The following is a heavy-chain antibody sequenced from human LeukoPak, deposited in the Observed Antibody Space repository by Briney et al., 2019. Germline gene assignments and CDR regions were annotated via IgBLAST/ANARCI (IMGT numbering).Heavy chain of an antibody. Sequence: PGGSLRLSCAASGFNFYIYAMSWVRQAPGKGLEWVSSISGSGDNTCYADSVKGRYTISRDNSKNTLYLQMNTLRAEDTAVYYCVKDWSDEAKCGADCLEYWGQGTLVIVSS. D-gene: IGHD2-21*02. J-gene: IGHJ4*02. V-gene: IGHV3-23*01. CDR1: GFNFYIYA. CDR2: ISGSGDNT. CDR3: VKDWSDEAKCGADCLEY.